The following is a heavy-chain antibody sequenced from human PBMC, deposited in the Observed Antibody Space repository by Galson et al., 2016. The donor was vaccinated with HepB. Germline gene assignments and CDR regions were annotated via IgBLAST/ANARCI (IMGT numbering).Heavy chain of an antibody. D-gene: IGHD3-3*01. CDR3: ARLLTIFGVGSVDYYYYGMDV. CDR2: LIPIFATP. V-gene: IGHV1-69*13. J-gene: IGHJ6*02. CDR1: GGTFNSYP. Sequence: SVKVSCKASGGTFNSYPITWVRQAPGQGLEWMGGLIPIFATPNYAQKFQGRVTITADESTSTAYMELSSLRSEDTAVYYCARLLTIFGVGSVDYYYYGMDVWGQGTTVTVSS.